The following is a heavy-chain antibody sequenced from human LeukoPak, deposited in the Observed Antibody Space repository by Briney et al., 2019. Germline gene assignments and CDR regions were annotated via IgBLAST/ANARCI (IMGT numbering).Heavy chain of an antibody. CDR2: ISSSGSTI. Sequence: GGSLRLSCAASGFTVSSNYMSWIRQAPGKGLEWVSYISSSGSTIYYADSVKGRFTISRDNAKNSLYLQMNSLRAEDTAVYYCARRPASGYGLPYYYYYMDVWGKGTTVTVSS. J-gene: IGHJ6*03. V-gene: IGHV3-11*04. CDR3: ARRPASGYGLPYYYYYMDV. D-gene: IGHD5-12*01. CDR1: GFTVSSNY.